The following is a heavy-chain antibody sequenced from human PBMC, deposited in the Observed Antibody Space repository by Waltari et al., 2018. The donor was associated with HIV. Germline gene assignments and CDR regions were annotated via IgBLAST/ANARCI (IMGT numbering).Heavy chain of an antibody. CDR2: INPSGGST. J-gene: IGHJ4*02. CDR1: GYTFTSYY. Sequence: QVQLVQSGAEVKKPGASVKVSCKASGYTFTSYYMHWLRPAPGQGLEWMGIINPSGGSTSYAQKFQGRVTMTRDTSTSTVYMELSSLRSEDTAVYYCAREWGLKVVVAAKGGLDYWGQGTLVTVSS. V-gene: IGHV1-46*01. D-gene: IGHD2-15*01. CDR3: AREWGLKVVVAAKGGLDY.